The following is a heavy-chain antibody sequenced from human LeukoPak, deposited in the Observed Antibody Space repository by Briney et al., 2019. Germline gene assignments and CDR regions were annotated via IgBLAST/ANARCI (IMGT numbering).Heavy chain of an antibody. CDR2: MNPNSGNT. D-gene: IGHD3-3*01. CDR3: ARGLKRIRYDFWSGLKEYYYYYMDV. CDR1: GYTFTSYD. J-gene: IGHJ6*03. Sequence: GASVKVSCKASGYTFTSYDINWVRQATGQGLEWMGWMNPNSGNTGYAQKFQGRVTMTRNTSISTAYMELSSLRSEDTAVYHCARGLKRIRYDFWSGLKEYYYYYMDVWGKGTTVTVSS. V-gene: IGHV1-8*01.